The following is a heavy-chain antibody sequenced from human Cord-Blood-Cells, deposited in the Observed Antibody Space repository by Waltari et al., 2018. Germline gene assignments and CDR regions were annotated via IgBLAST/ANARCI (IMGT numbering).Heavy chain of an antibody. CDR1: GFTVSSHY. Sequence: EVQLVESGGGLVQPGGSLRLSCAASGFTVSSHYMRCGPQAPGKGLEWVSVIYSGGSTYYADSVKGRFTISRHNSKNTLYLQMNSLRAEDTAVYYCARDGSNWDSDAFDIWGQGTMVTVSS. J-gene: IGHJ3*02. D-gene: IGHD1-7*01. V-gene: IGHV3-53*04. CDR3: ARDGSNWDSDAFDI. CDR2: IYSGGST.